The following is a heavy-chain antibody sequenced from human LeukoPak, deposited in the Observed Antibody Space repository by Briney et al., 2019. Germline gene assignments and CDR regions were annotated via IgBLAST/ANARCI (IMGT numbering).Heavy chain of an antibody. CDR3: ARDEGRSYYYGSGSYYHY. D-gene: IGHD3-10*01. CDR1: GYTFTGYY. CDR2: INPNSGGT. J-gene: IGHJ4*02. Sequence: ASVKVSCKASGYTFTGYYMHWVRQAPGQGLEWMGWINPNSGGTNYAQKFQGRVTMTRDTSISTAYMELSRLRSDDTAVYYCARDEGRSYYYGSGSYYHYWGQGTLVTVSS. V-gene: IGHV1-2*02.